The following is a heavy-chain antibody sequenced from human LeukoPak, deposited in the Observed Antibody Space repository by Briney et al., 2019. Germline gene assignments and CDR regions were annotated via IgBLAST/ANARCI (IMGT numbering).Heavy chain of an antibody. D-gene: IGHD2-2*01. Sequence: GGSLRLSCAASGFTFSSYWMNWARQAPGKGLEWVASINHNGNVNYYVDSVKGRFTISRDNAKNSLYLQMNSLRAEDTAVYYCARGVTRYCSSTSCYYFDYWGQGTLVTVSS. J-gene: IGHJ4*02. CDR2: INHNGNVN. V-gene: IGHV3-7*01. CDR3: ARGVTRYCSSTSCYYFDY. CDR1: GFTFSSYW.